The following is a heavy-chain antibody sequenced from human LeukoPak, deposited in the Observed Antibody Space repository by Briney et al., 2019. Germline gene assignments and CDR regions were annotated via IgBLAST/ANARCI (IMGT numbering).Heavy chain of an antibody. Sequence: GGSLRLSCAASGYTFSSYGMHWVRQAPGKGLEWVAVISYDGSNKYYADSVKGRFTISRDNSKNTLYLQMNSLRAEDTAVYYCAKDNWFDPWGQGTLVTVSS. CDR2: ISYDGSNK. CDR3: AKDNWFDP. CDR1: GYTFSSYG. V-gene: IGHV3-30*18. J-gene: IGHJ5*02.